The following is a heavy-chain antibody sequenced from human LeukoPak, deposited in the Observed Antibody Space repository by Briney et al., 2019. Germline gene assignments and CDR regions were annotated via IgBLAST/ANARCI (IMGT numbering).Heavy chain of an antibody. CDR1: GDIFTSYG. Sequence: ASVKVSCKASGDIFTSYGISWVRQGPGQGLEWVGWISAYNGNTKFAPNLQDRVTMTTDTSTATAYMELRSLRLNDTAVYFCARARPGAYCGTTSCFSDYWGQGTLVTVSS. CDR2: ISAYNGNT. D-gene: IGHD2-2*01. V-gene: IGHV1-18*01. J-gene: IGHJ4*02. CDR3: ARARPGAYCGTTSCFSDY.